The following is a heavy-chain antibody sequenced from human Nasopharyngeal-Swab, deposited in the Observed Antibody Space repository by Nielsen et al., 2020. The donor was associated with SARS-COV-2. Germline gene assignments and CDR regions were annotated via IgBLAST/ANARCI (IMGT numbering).Heavy chain of an antibody. V-gene: IGHV1-18*01. D-gene: IGHD2-2*01. CDR3: GRGSCTSNSCYFMLDL. CDR1: GYTFTTYG. Sequence: ASVKVSCKASGYTFTTYGINWVRQAPGQGLERMAWINGYNANTNYAQKFQDRITLTTDTSTSTAYMELRSLRSDDTAVYFCGRGSCTSNSCYFMLDLWGQGTLVTVSS. CDR2: INGYNANT. J-gene: IGHJ5*02.